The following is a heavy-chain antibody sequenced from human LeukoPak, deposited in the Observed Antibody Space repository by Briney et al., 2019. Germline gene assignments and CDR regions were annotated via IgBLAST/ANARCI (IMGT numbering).Heavy chain of an antibody. V-gene: IGHV4-59*01. Sequence: KPSETLSLTCTVSGDSFRSYYWSWLRQPPGKGLEWIWYIYYSGSTNYNPSLKSRVTISVDTSKNQFSLKLNSVTAAVPAVYYCARGRNLEWFDYWGQGTLVTVSS. CDR1: GDSFRSYY. CDR2: IYYSGST. CDR3: ARGRNLEWFDY. D-gene: IGHD3-3*01. J-gene: IGHJ5*01.